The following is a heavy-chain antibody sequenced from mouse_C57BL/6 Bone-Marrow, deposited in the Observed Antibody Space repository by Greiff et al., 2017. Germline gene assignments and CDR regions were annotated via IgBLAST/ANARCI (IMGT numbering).Heavy chain of an antibody. CDR1: GYTFTSYG. Sequence: QVQLKQSGAELARPGASVKLSCKASGYTFTSYGISWVKQRTGQGLEWIGEIYPRSGNTYYNEKFKGKATLTADKSSSTAYMELRSLTSVDSGVNCCARWGFRFGYWGQGTLVTVSA. J-gene: IGHJ3*01. CDR3: ARWGFRFGY. V-gene: IGHV1-81*01. CDR2: IYPRSGNT.